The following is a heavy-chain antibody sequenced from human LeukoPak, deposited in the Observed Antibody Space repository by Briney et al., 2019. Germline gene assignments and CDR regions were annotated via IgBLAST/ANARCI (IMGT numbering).Heavy chain of an antibody. CDR2: ISSSSSYI. Sequence: GGSLRLSCAASGFTFSSYAMSWVRQAPGKGLEWVSSISSSSSYIYYADSVKGRFTISRDNSKNTLYLQMNSLRAEDTAVYYCAKVGATVVTPFDYWGQGTLVTVSS. J-gene: IGHJ4*02. V-gene: IGHV3-23*01. D-gene: IGHD4-23*01. CDR1: GFTFSSYA. CDR3: AKVGATVVTPFDY.